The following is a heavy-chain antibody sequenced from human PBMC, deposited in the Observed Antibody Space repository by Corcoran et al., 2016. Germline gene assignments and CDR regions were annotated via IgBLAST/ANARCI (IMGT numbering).Heavy chain of an antibody. V-gene: IGHV3-48*04. CDR1: GFTFSSYS. J-gene: IGHJ4*02. D-gene: IGHD2-21*02. Sequence: EVQLVESGGGLVQPGGSLRLSCAASGFTFSSYSMNWVRQAPGKGLEWVSYISSSSSTIYYADSVKGRFTLSRDNAKNSLYLQMNSLRAEDTAVYYCARVRVTADYWGQGTLVTVSS. CDR3: ARVRVTADY. CDR2: ISSSSSTI.